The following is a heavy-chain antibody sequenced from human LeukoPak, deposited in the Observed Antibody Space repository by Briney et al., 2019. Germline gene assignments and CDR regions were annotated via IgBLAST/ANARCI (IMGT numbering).Heavy chain of an antibody. V-gene: IGHV1-2*02. D-gene: IGHD2-21*01. CDR2: VNPKNGAT. J-gene: IGHJ4*02. Sequence: GASVKVSCKASGYTFTDYYFHWVRQAPGQGLEWMGFVNPKNGATNYAQKFQGRVTMTRDTSISTAYMELTSLRSDDSAVYFCARLALPPTLDYWGQGTLVTVSS. CDR3: ARLALPPTLDY. CDR1: GYTFTDYY.